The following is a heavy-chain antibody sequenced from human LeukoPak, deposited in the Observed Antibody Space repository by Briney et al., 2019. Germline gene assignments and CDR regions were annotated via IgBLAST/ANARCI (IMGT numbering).Heavy chain of an antibody. J-gene: IGHJ3*01. D-gene: IGHD5-24*01. V-gene: IGHV3-7*05. Sequence: GGSLRLSCAASGFTFSNYWMTWVRQAPGKGLEWVANIKQDGIEKYYVDSVKGRFTISRDNAKNSLFLQMDSLSAEDTAVYYCARSPGDGYRDGVDDFWGQGTMVVVSS. CDR2: IKQDGIEK. CDR1: GFTFSNYW. CDR3: ARSPGDGYRDGVDDF.